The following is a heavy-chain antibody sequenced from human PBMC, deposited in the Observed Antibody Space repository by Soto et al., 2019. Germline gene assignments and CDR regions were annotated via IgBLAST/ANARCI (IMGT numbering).Heavy chain of an antibody. D-gene: IGHD3-16*02. CDR1: GFPFTSYY. CDR3: ARNRRESENYYYGMDV. CDR2: INPSGGST. Sequence: GVSVKVSRKASGFPFTSYYIHWVRQAPGKELEWMGIINPSGGSTSYAQKFQGRVTMTRDTSTSTVYMELSSLRSEDTAVYYCARNRRESENYYYGMDVWGQGTTVTVSS. J-gene: IGHJ6*02. V-gene: IGHV1-46*01.